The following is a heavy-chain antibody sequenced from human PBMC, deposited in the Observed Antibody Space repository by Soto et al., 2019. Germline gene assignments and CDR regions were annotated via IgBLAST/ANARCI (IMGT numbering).Heavy chain of an antibody. J-gene: IGHJ5*02. Sequence: ASVKVSCKASGYTFTSYGISWVRQAPGQGLEWMGWISAYNGNTNYAQKLQGRVTMTTDTSTSIAYMELRSLRSDDTAVYYCAREDIVVVPAAHRFNWFDPWGQGTLVTVSS. V-gene: IGHV1-18*04. CDR3: AREDIVVVPAAHRFNWFDP. CDR1: GYTFTSYG. D-gene: IGHD2-2*01. CDR2: ISAYNGNT.